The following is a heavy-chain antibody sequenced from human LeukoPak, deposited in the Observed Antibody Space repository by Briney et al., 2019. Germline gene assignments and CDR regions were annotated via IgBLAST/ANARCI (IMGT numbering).Heavy chain of an antibody. Sequence: PGGSLRLSCAASGFTFSSYGMHWVRQAPGKGLEWVADVWYDGTSKYYADSVKGRFTISRDNSKNTQYLQMNSLRAEDTAVYYCARGPGVRWLVGFDYWGQGTLVTVSS. J-gene: IGHJ4*02. V-gene: IGHV3-33*01. CDR2: VWYDGTSK. CDR1: GFTFSSYG. D-gene: IGHD6-19*01. CDR3: ARGPGVRWLVGFDY.